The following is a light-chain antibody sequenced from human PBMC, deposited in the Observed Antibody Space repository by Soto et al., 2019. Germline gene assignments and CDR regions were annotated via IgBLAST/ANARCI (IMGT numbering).Light chain of an antibody. CDR3: QQSYSTPRT. V-gene: IGKV1-39*01. CDR2: AAS. J-gene: IGKJ1*01. Sequence: DIQMTQSPSSLSASVGDRVTITCRASQSSSNYLNWYQQKPGKATKLLMYAASSLQSGVPSRFGGSGSGTDFTLTISSLQPEDFATYYCQQSYSTPRTCGQGTKVEIK. CDR1: QSSSNY.